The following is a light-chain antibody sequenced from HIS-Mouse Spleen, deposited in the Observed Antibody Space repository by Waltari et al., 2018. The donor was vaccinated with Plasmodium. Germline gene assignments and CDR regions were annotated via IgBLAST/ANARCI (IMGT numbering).Light chain of an antibody. J-gene: IGKJ2*01. CDR1: QGISSY. Sequence: AIRMTQSPSSFSASTGDRVTITCRAGQGISSYLPWYQQKPGKAPKLLIYAASTLQSGVPSRFSGSGSGTDFTLTISCLQSEDFATYYCQQYYSYPYTFGKGTKLEIK. V-gene: IGKV1-8*01. CDR2: AAS. CDR3: QQYYSYPYT.